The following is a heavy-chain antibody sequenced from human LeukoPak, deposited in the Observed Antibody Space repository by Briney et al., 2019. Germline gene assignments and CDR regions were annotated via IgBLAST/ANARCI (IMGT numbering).Heavy chain of an antibody. CDR2: ISWNSGSI. CDR1: GFTFDDYA. Sequence: GGSLRLSCAASGFTFDDYAMHWVRQAPGKGLEWVSGISWNSGSIGYADSVKGRFTISRDNAKNSMYLQMNSLRAEDTALYYCAKDSIKGGKQLVPFPGFDYWGQGTLVTVSS. J-gene: IGHJ4*02. D-gene: IGHD6-6*01. V-gene: IGHV3-9*01. CDR3: AKDSIKGGKQLVPFPGFDY.